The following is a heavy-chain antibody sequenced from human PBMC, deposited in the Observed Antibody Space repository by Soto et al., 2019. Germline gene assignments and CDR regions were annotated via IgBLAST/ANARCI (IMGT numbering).Heavy chain of an antibody. D-gene: IGHD6-19*01. CDR3: ASGVAGLYYFDY. CDR1: GYTFTSYD. Sequence: ASVKVSCKASGYTFTSYDINWVRQATGQGLEWMGWMNPNSGNTGYAQKFQGRVTMTRNTSISTAYMELSSLRSGDTAVYYCASGVAGLYYFDYWGQGTLVTVSS. J-gene: IGHJ4*02. CDR2: MNPNSGNT. V-gene: IGHV1-8*01.